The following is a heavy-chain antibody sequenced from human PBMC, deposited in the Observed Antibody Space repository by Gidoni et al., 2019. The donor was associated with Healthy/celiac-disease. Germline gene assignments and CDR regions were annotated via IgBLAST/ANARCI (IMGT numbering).Heavy chain of an antibody. CDR2: ISYDGSNK. V-gene: IGHV3-30*18. Sequence: QGQLVESGGGVVQPGRSLRLSCAASGFTFSSYGMHWVRQAPGKGLEWVAVISYDGSNKYYADSVKGRFTISRDNSKNTLYLQMNSLRAEDTAVYYCAKDPGSGYDFFGAFDIWGQGTMVTVSS. D-gene: IGHD5-12*01. CDR1: GFTFSSYG. CDR3: AKDPGSGYDFFGAFDI. J-gene: IGHJ3*02.